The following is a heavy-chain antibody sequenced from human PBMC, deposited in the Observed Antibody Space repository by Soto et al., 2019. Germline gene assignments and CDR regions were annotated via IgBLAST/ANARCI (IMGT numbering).Heavy chain of an antibody. CDR2: VNPTFGVT. D-gene: IGHD4-17*01. CDR1: ENTFTNFL. Sequence: QGLLIQSGAEVRRPGAAVKISCKASENTFTNFLFHWVRQAPGRSLEWLGMVNPTFGVTKYEQRFQGRLSMTGDTSTSTLFLEVRGLTSNDTALYFCARVTYGDYNFLDSWGQGTLVPVSS. CDR3: ARVTYGDYNFLDS. J-gene: IGHJ5*01. V-gene: IGHV1-46*01.